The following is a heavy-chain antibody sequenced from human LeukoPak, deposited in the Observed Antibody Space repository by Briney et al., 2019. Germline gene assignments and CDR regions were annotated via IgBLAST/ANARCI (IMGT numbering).Heavy chain of an antibody. D-gene: IGHD6-13*01. V-gene: IGHV3-30*04. CDR1: GFTFSSYA. Sequence: GGSLRLSCAASGFTFSSYAMHWVRQAPGKGLEWVAVISYDGSNKYYADSVKGRFTISRDNAKNSLYLQMNSLRAEDTAVYYCARVGIAAAIDYWGQGTLVTVSS. CDR2: ISYDGSNK. CDR3: ARVGIAAAIDY. J-gene: IGHJ4*02.